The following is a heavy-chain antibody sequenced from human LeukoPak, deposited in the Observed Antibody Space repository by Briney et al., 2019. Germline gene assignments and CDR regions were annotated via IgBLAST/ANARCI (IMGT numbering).Heavy chain of an antibody. CDR2: IYHSGST. CDR3: ARVNLGDSSGYYFDY. Sequence: SGTLSLTCAVSGGSISSGGYSWSWIRQPPGKGLEWIGYIYHSGSTYYNPSLKSRVTISVDRSKNQFSLKLSSVTAADTAVYYCARVNLGDSSGYYFDYWGQGTLVTVSS. CDR1: GGSISSGGYS. J-gene: IGHJ4*02. V-gene: IGHV4-30-2*01. D-gene: IGHD3-22*01.